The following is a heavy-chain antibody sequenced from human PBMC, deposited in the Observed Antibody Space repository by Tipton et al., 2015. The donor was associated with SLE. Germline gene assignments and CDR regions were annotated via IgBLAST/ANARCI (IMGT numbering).Heavy chain of an antibody. Sequence: SLRLSCAASGFSFSVYAVSWVRQAPGKGLEWVSAIGADSATFYADSVKGRFTISRDNSKKTIFLQINSLRAEDTAVYYCAKNRGYTTPDFWGQGTLVSVSS. CDR3: AKNRGYTTPDF. D-gene: IGHD5-18*01. CDR1: GFSFSVYA. V-gene: IGHV3-23*01. CDR2: IGADSAT. J-gene: IGHJ4*02.